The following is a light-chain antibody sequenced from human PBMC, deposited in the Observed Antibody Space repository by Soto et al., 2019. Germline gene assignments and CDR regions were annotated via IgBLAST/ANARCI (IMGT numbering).Light chain of an antibody. CDR2: GAS. CDR3: QQYATSPLT. CDR1: QSLSNNF. J-gene: IGKJ4*01. V-gene: IGKV3-20*01. Sequence: VLTQTQGPLSLSPGDRSALSCGASQSLSNNFLAWSQQKTGQAPSPLISGASSRATGIPDRFSGSGSGTEVTLTITRVEPEEVAVYYCQQYATSPLTFGGAT.